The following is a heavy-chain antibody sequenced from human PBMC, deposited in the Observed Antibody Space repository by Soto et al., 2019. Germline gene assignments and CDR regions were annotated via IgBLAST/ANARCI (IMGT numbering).Heavy chain of an antibody. CDR1: GYTFTRYG. CDR2: INPSGGST. Sequence: ASVKVSCKASGYTFTRYGISWVRQAPGQGLEWMGIINPSGGSTSYAQKFQGRVTMTRDTSTSTVYMELSSLRSEDTAVYYCARVAAGDSSEPFDPWGQGTLVTVSS. V-gene: IGHV1-46*03. J-gene: IGHJ5*02. CDR3: ARVAAGDSSEPFDP. D-gene: IGHD2-21*02.